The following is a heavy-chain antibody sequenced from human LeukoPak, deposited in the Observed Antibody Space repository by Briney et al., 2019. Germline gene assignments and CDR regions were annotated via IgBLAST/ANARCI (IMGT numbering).Heavy chain of an antibody. J-gene: IGHJ4*02. CDR2: ISAYNGNT. V-gene: IGHV1-18*01. D-gene: IGHD3-22*01. Sequence: ASVKVSCKASGYTFTSYGISWVRQAPGQGLEWMGWISAYNGNTNYAQKLQGRVTMTTDTSTSTAYMELRSLRSDDTAVYYCARGNRGDSSGYYYFDYWGQGTLVTVSS. CDR1: GYTFTSYG. CDR3: ARGNRGDSSGYYYFDY.